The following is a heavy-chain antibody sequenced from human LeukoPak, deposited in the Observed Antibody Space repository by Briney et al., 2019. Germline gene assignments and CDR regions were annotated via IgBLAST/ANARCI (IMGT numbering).Heavy chain of an antibody. Sequence: GGSLRLSCAASGFTFSSYAMAWVRQAPGKGLAWVSGISGSGGTTYYADSVKGRFTISRDNSKNTLYLQMNSLRAEDTAIYYCAKGYLSGLQANWGQRTLFSASS. CDR3: AKGYLSGLQAN. CDR1: GFTFSSYA. CDR2: ISGSGGTT. J-gene: IGHJ4*02. D-gene: IGHD4-11*01. V-gene: IGHV3-23*01.